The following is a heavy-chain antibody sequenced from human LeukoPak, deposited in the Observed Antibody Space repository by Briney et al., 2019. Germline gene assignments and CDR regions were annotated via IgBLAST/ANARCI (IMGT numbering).Heavy chain of an antibody. D-gene: IGHD3-3*01. J-gene: IGHJ6*03. CDR1: GFTFSSYW. CDR3: ARQDTFWSGYYYYYYMDV. V-gene: IGHV3-7*01. Sequence: GGSLRLSCAASGFTFSSYWMSWVRQAPGKGLEWVANIKQDGSEKYYVDSVKGGFTISRDNAKNSLYLQMNSLRAEDTAVYYCARQDTFWSGYYYYYYMDVWGKGTTVTVSS. CDR2: IKQDGSEK.